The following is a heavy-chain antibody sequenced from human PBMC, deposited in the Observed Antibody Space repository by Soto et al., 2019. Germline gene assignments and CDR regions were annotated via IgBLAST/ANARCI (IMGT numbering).Heavy chain of an antibody. J-gene: IGHJ5*02. CDR2: ISRGSDYI. CDR1: GFRFSDYT. D-gene: IGHD1-20*01. Sequence: EVHLVESGGGLVKPGGSLRLTCAGSGFRFSDYTMNWVRQAPGKGLEWVSSISRGSDYIFYADTVKGRFTISRDNARNSLYLQMSSLRAEDTAVYYCAKDSGCVNNACAYDPWGQGTLVSVSS. V-gene: IGHV3-21*01. CDR3: AKDSGCVNNACAYDP.